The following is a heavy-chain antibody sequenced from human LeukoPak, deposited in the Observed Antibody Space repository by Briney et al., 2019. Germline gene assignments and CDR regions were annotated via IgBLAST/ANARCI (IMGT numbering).Heavy chain of an antibody. CDR1: GATFTICG. D-gene: IGHD6-6*01. J-gene: IGHJ4*02. CDR3: ARDQWKVESSSLDY. V-gene: IGHV1-69*04. Sequence: SGNLSCKASGATFTICGISWVRHGPGQGLGLMGRIIPILGIANYAQTVQGRVTITADKATSTAYMELSSRRSEDTAVYYCARDQWKVESSSLDYWGQGTLVTVSS. CDR2: IIPILGIA.